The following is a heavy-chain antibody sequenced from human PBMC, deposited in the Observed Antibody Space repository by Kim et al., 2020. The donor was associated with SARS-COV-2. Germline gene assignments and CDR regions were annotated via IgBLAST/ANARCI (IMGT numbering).Heavy chain of an antibody. J-gene: IGHJ6*03. CDR3: ARHYRARVHVGIVATIIGNYYYYYYMDV. Sequence: SETLSLTCTVSGGSISSSSYYWGWIRQPPGKGLEWIGTIYYSGSTYYNPSLNSRVTISVDTSKNQFSLKLSSVTAADTAVYYCARHYRARVHVGIVATIIGNYYYYYYMDVWGKGTTVTVSS. CDR2: IYYSGST. D-gene: IGHD5-12*01. CDR1: GGSISSSSYY. V-gene: IGHV4-39*01.